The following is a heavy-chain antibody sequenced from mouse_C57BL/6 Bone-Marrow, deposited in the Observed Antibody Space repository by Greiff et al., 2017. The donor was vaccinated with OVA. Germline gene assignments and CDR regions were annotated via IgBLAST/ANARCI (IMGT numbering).Heavy chain of an antibody. D-gene: IGHD1-1*01. V-gene: IGHV5-9-1*02. CDR1: GFTFSSYA. CDR3: TRDRGYGSSYPYYYAMDY. J-gene: IGHJ4*01. CDR2: ISSGGDYI. Sequence: EVQRVESGEGLVKPGGSLKLSCAASGFTFSSYAMSWVRQTPEKRLEWVAYISSGGDYIYYADTVKGRFTISRDNARNTLYLQMSSLKSEDTAMYYCTRDRGYGSSYPYYYAMDYWGQGTSVTVSS.